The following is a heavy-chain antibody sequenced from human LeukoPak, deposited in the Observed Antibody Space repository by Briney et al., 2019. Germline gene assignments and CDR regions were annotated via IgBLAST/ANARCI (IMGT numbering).Heavy chain of an antibody. CDR3: ARENYAGANWFDP. J-gene: IGHJ5*02. CDR1: GGTFSSYA. Sequence: GASVKVSCKASGGTFSSYAISWVRQAPGQGLEWMGGIIPIFGTASYAQKFQGRVTITTDESTSTAYMELSSLRSEDTAVYYCARENYAGANWFDPWGQGTLVTVSS. D-gene: IGHD1-7*01. CDR2: IIPIFGTA. V-gene: IGHV1-69*05.